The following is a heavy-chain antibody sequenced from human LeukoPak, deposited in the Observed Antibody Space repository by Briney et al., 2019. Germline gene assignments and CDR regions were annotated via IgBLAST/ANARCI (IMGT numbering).Heavy chain of an antibody. CDR3: AKDSSTTVTTKGGPRRSFDY. CDR2: ISGSGGTT. J-gene: IGHJ4*02. D-gene: IGHD4-17*01. V-gene: IGHV3-23*01. Sequence: GGSLRLSCAASGFTFSSYVMSWVRQAPGKGLDWVSVISGSGGTTYYADSVKGRFTISRDNSKNTLYLQMNSLRAEDTAIYYCAKDSSTTVTTKGGPRRSFDYWGLGTLVTVPS. CDR1: GFTFSSYV.